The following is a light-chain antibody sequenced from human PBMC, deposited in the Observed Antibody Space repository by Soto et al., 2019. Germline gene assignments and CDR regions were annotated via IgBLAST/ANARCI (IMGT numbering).Light chain of an antibody. CDR1: QSISSW. Sequence: DIQMTQSPSTLSASVGDRVTITCRASQSISSWLAWYQQKPGKAPKLLIYDASSFESGVPSRFIGSGSGTEFPLTISSLQPDDFATYYCQKLNSYPRLFNFGGGTKVEIK. CDR3: QKLNSYPRLFN. V-gene: IGKV1-5*01. CDR2: DAS. J-gene: IGKJ4*01.